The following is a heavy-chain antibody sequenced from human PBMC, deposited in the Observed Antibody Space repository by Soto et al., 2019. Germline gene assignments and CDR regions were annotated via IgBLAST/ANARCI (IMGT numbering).Heavy chain of an antibody. CDR3: ARRWGEGRVDY. J-gene: IGHJ4*02. CDR2: IYTSGNT. D-gene: IGHD3-10*01. V-gene: IGHV4-4*02. CDR1: GGSISSSNW. Sequence: QVQLQESGPGLVKPSGTLSLTCAVSGGSISSSNWWSWVRQPPGKGLEWIGEIYTSGNTNYNRSLKSRVTMAVDKSRNQFSLKLSSVTAADTAVYYCARRWGEGRVDYWGQGTLVTVSS.